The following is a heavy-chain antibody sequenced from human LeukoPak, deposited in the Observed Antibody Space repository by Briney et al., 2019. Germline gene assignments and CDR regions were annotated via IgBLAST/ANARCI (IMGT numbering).Heavy chain of an antibody. D-gene: IGHD2-15*01. CDR1: GGSISSGGYY. CDR2: INHSGST. Sequence: SETLSLTCTVSGGSISSGGYYWSWIRQPPGKGLEWIGQINHSGSTDYNPSLKSRVTIPVDTSNNQFSLKLRSVTGADTAVYYCARSRAVFRAAGMDVWGQGTTVTVSS. J-gene: IGHJ6*02. CDR3: ARSRAVFRAAGMDV. V-gene: IGHV4-39*07.